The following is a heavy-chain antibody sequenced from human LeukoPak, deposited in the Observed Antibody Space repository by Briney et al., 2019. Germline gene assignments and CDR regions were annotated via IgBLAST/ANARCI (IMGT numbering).Heavy chain of an antibody. J-gene: IGHJ4*02. CDR3: ATLSMVATGFYYFDY. D-gene: IGHD5-12*01. Sequence: PSETLSLTCTVSGGSISSYYWSWIRQPPGKGLEWIRYIYYSGSTNYNPSLKSRVTISVDTSKNQFSLKLSSVTAADTAVYYCATLSMVATGFYYFDYWGQGTLVTVSS. CDR2: IYYSGST. CDR1: GGSISSYY. V-gene: IGHV4-59*08.